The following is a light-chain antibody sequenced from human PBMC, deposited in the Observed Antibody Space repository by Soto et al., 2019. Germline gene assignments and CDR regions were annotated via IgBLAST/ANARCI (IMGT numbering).Light chain of an antibody. CDR2: GAS. CDR1: QSVSNNY. CDR3: HPYGLLGT. V-gene: IGKV3-20*01. Sequence: ANQSVSNNYLAWYQQKPGQAPRLLIYGASNRATGIPDRFSGSGSGTNFSLSIIGLEAEEFLGYYCHPYGLLGTCGKGTKVDIK. J-gene: IGKJ1*01.